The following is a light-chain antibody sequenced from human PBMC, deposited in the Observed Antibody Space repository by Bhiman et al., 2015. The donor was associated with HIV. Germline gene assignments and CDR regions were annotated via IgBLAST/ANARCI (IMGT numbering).Light chain of an antibody. V-gene: IGLV2-14*03. J-gene: IGLJ3*02. CDR2: DVS. CDR3: GSYTDINTWV. CDR1: SSDVGGYNY. Sequence: QSALTQPASVSGSPGQSITISCTGTSSDVGGYNYVSWYQQHPGKAPKLMIYDVSNRPSGVSNRFSGSKSGNTASLTISGLQAEDEADYYCGSYTDINTWVFGGGTKVTVL.